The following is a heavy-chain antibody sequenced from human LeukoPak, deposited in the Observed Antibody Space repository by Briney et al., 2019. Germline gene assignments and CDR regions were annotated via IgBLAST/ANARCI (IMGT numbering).Heavy chain of an antibody. Sequence: PSETLSLTCTVSGGSISSSSYYWGWIRQPPGKGLEWIGSIYYSGSTYYNPSLKSRVTISVDTSKNQFSLKLSSVTAADTAVYYCARDSIRRGPNWFDPSGQGTLVTVSS. D-gene: IGHD2/OR15-2a*01. J-gene: IGHJ5*02. CDR1: GGSISSSSYY. CDR3: ARDSIRRGPNWFDP. V-gene: IGHV4-39*07. CDR2: IYYSGST.